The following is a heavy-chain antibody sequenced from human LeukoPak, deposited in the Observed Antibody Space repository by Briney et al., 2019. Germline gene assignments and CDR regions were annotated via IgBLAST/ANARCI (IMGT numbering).Heavy chain of an antibody. D-gene: IGHD3-10*01. V-gene: IGHV4-59*08. CDR1: GGSISSYY. CDR3: ARHLRSMVRGVITTYYYYGMDV. J-gene: IGHJ6*02. Sequence: SETLSLTCTVSGGSISSYYWSWLRQPPGKGLEWIGYIYYSGSTNYNPPLKSRDTISVDTSKNQFSLKLSSVTAADTAVYYCARHLRSMVRGVITTYYYYGMDVWGQGTTVTVSS. CDR2: IYYSGST.